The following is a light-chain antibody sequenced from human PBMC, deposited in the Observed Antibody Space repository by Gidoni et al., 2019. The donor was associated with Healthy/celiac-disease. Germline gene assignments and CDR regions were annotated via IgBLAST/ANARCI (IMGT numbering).Light chain of an antibody. V-gene: IGKV3-11*01. Sequence: IVLTQSTATLSLSPGDRATLSCRASQSVSRYFACYQHKPGQAPRLLIYDASNRAPGLPARVSGSGSGTDFTLTISSLEPEDFAVYYCQQRSNWLTFGGGTKVEIK. CDR3: QQRSNWLT. J-gene: IGKJ4*01. CDR2: DAS. CDR1: QSVSRY.